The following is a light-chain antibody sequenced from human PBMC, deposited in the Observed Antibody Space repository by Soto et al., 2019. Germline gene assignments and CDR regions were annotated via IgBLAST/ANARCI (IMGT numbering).Light chain of an antibody. CDR3: QQYDNLPALT. CDR2: DAS. CDR1: QDISNY. Sequence: DIPMTQSPSSLSASVGDRVTITCQASQDISNYLNWYQQKPGKAPKLLIYDASNLETGVPSRFSGSGSGTDFTFTISSLQPEDIATYYCQQYDNLPALTFGGGAKLEIK. V-gene: IGKV1-33*01. J-gene: IGKJ4*01.